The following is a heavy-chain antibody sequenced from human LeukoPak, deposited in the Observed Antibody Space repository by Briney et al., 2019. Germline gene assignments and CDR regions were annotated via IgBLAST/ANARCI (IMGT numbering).Heavy chain of an antibody. Sequence: GASVKVSCKASGGTFSSYAISWVRQAPGQGLEWMGRIIPIFGTANYAQKFQGRVTITTDESTNTAYMELSSLRSEDTAVYYCARATSPVAAPFDYWGQGTLSPSPQ. J-gene: IGHJ4*02. CDR1: GGTFSSYA. V-gene: IGHV1-69*05. D-gene: IGHD6-19*01. CDR3: ARATSPVAAPFDY. CDR2: IIPIFGTA.